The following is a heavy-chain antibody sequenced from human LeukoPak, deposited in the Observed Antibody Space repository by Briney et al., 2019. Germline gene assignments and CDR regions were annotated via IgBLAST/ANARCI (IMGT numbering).Heavy chain of an antibody. D-gene: IGHD2-2*01. Sequence: GGSLRLSCAASGITFSSYAMSWVRQAPGKGLEWVSGISGSGRSTFYADSVKGRFTISRDNSKNTLYLQMNSLRAEDTAVYYCARDPRPGRRGYCSSTSCAKNYYYYYMDVWGKGTTVTVSS. CDR3: ARDPRPGRRGYCSSTSCAKNYYYYYMDV. CDR2: ISGSGRST. CDR1: GITFSSYA. V-gene: IGHV3-23*01. J-gene: IGHJ6*03.